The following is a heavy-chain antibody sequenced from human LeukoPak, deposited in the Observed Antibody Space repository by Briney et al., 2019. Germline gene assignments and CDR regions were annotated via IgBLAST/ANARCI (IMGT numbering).Heavy chain of an antibody. CDR2: MYYSGST. D-gene: IGHD3-10*02. J-gene: IGHJ3*02. CDR3: ARGMFAFDI. CDR1: GGSISSSY. V-gene: IGHV4-59*01. Sequence: NPSETLSLTCTVSGGSISSSYWSWIRQPPGKGLEWIGNMYYSGSTTYNPSLKSRITLSVDTSKNQFSLKLSSVTAADTAVYYCARGMFAFDIWGQGTMVTVSS.